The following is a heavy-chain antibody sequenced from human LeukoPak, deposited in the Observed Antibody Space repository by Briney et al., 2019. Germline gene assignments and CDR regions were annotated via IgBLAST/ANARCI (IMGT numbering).Heavy chain of an antibody. V-gene: IGHV4-61*02. Sequence: PSETLSLTCTVSGGSISSGDYYWTWIRQPAGKGLEWIRRTDTTGSTSYNPSLKNRVTITVDTSKNQISLKLSSVTAADTAVDYCARDRGISTALGVPSWLDPWGQGTLVTVTS. D-gene: IGHD3-10*01. J-gene: IGHJ5*02. CDR2: TDTTGST. CDR3: ARDRGISTALGVPSWLDP. CDR1: GGSISSGDYY.